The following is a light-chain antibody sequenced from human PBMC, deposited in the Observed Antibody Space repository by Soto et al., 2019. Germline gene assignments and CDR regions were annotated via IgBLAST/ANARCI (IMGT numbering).Light chain of an antibody. Sequence: EIVMTQSPATLSVSPGERATLSCRASQSVSSNLAWYHQKPGQAPRLLIYGASTRATGIPARFSGSGSGTEFTLTISSLQSEEFAVYYCLQYNSWPPYTFGQGTKLGI. CDR1: QSVSSN. CDR3: LQYNSWPPYT. J-gene: IGKJ2*01. V-gene: IGKV3-15*01. CDR2: GAS.